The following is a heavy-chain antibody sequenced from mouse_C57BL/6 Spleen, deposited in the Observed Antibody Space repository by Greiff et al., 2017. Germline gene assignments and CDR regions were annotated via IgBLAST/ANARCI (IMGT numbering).Heavy chain of an antibody. D-gene: IGHD4-1*01. Sequence: VKLMESGPELVKPGASVKISCKASGYAFSSSWMNWVKQRPGKGLEWIGRIYPGDGDTNYNGKFKGKATLTADKSSSTAYMQLSSLTSEDSAVYFCAREPLLTAYYFDYWGQGTTLTVSS. CDR1: GYAFSSSW. CDR2: IYPGDGDT. CDR3: AREPLLTAYYFDY. V-gene: IGHV1-82*01. J-gene: IGHJ2*01.